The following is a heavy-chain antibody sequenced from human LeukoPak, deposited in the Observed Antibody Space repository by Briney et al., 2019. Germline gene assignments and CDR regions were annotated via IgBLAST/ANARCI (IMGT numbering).Heavy chain of an antibody. Sequence: SETLSLTCNVSGVSISSYYWSWIRQPPGKGLEWIGYIYYSGSTNYNPSLKSRVTISVDKSKDQISLKMSSVTAADTAVYYCARDSGGWSNPFDYWGQGTLVTVSS. J-gene: IGHJ4*02. V-gene: IGHV4-59*01. D-gene: IGHD6-19*01. CDR2: IYYSGST. CDR3: ARDSGGWSNPFDY. CDR1: GVSISSYY.